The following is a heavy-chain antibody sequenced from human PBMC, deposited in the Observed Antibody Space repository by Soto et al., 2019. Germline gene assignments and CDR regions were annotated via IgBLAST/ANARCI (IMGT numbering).Heavy chain of an antibody. D-gene: IGHD3-10*01. Sequence: GGSLRLSCAASGFTFSSYSMNWVRQAPGKGLEWVSYISSSSSTIYYADSVKGRFTISRDNAKNSLYLQMNSLRDEDTAVYYCARVATMVRGLTDGMDVWGQGTTVTVSS. J-gene: IGHJ6*02. CDR1: GFTFSSYS. V-gene: IGHV3-48*02. CDR3: ARVATMVRGLTDGMDV. CDR2: ISSSSSTI.